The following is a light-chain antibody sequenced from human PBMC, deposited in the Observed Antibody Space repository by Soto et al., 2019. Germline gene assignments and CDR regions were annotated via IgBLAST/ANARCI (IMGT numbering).Light chain of an antibody. V-gene: IGLV2-8*01. CDR3: SSYAGSNTPYV. CDR1: SSDVGGYNY. J-gene: IGLJ1*01. CDR2: EVI. Sequence: QSVLTQPPSASGSPGQSVTISCTGTSSDVGGYNYVSWYQQHPGKAPKLLIYEVIKRPSGVPDRFSASRSGNTASLTVSGLQAEDEADYYCSSYAGSNTPYVFGTGTKATVL.